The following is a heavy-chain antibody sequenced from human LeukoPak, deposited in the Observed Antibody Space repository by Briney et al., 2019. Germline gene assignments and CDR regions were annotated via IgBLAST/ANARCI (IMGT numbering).Heavy chain of an antibody. Sequence: PSETLSLTCAVYGGSFSGYYWSWIRQPPGKGLEWIGEINHSGSTNYNPSLKSRVTMSVDTSKKQVSLKLSSVTAADTAVYYCARDLSPDVWGKGTTVTVSS. V-gene: IGHV4-34*01. D-gene: IGHD2/OR15-2a*01. CDR1: GGSFSGYY. J-gene: IGHJ6*04. CDR2: INHSGST. CDR3: ARDLSPDV.